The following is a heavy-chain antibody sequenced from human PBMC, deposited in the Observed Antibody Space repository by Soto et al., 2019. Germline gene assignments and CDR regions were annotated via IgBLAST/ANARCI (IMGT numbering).Heavy chain of an antibody. V-gene: IGHV3-48*02. CDR3: ARDNPRSSGWDV. J-gene: IGHJ6*02. Sequence: EVQLVESGGVLVQPGGSLRLSCEASGFTLSSYSMNWARQAPGQGLEWVSYISSSSSTIYYADSVKGRFTISRDNAKNSLYLQMNSLRDEDTAVYYCARDNPRSSGWDVWGQGTTVTVSS. CDR1: GFTLSSYS. CDR2: ISSSSSTI.